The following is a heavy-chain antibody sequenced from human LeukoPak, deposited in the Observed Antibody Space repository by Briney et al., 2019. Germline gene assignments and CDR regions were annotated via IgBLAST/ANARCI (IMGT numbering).Heavy chain of an antibody. CDR2: ISRSSSYI. CDR3: ASNHGSGSYYNGIDY. D-gene: IGHD3-10*01. V-gene: IGHV3-21*04. Sequence: GGSLRLSCAASGFTFSSYSMNWVRQAPGKGLEWVSLISRSSSYIYNADSVKGRFTISRDNAKNSLYLQMNSLRAEDTALYYCASNHGSGSYYNGIDYWGQGTLVTVSS. CDR1: GFTFSSYS. J-gene: IGHJ4*02.